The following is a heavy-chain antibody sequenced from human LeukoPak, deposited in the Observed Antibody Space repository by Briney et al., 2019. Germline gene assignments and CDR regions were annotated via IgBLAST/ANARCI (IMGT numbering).Heavy chain of an antibody. V-gene: IGHV4-34*01. CDR1: VGSFSSYH. CDR3: ARSGETTIAYLD. Sequence: SETVSLTCAVSVGSFSSYHWSWIRHPPGKGLEWSGEINRSGSTHYNPSLQSRVTISVDASKNHFSLELSSVTAADTAVYFCARSGETTIAYLDWGQGTLVTVSS. J-gene: IGHJ4*02. D-gene: IGHD1/OR15-1a*01. CDR2: INRSGST.